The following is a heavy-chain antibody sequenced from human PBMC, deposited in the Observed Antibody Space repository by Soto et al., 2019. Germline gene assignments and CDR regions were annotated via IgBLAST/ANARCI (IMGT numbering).Heavy chain of an antibody. D-gene: IGHD3-10*01. J-gene: IGHJ5*02. V-gene: IGHV4-59*01. CDR3: ARAVERGVIS. CDR1: GGSISSYY. CDR2: IYYSGST. Sequence: SETLSLTCTVSGGSISSYYWSWIRQPPGKGLEWIGYIYYSGSTNYNPSLKSRVTISVDTSKNQFSLKLSSVTAADTAVYYCARAVERGVISCGQGTLVTVYS.